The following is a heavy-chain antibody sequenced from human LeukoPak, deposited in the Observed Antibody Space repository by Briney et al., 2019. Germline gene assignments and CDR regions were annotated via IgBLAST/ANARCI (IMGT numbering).Heavy chain of an antibody. D-gene: IGHD6-13*01. CDR3: ARDCSSSWGNYYYYGMDV. CDR1: GGSISSSGYY. V-gene: IGHV4-39*07. Sequence: SETLSLTCTVSGGSISSSGYYWGWIRQPPGKGLEWIGSIYYSGSTYYNPSLKSRVTISVVTSKNQFSLKLSSVTAADTAVYYCARDCSSSWGNYYYYGMDVWGQGTTVTVSS. J-gene: IGHJ6*02. CDR2: IYYSGST.